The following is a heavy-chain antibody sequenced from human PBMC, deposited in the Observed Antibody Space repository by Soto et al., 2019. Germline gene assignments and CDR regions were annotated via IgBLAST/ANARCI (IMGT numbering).Heavy chain of an antibody. CDR2: IYYSGST. CDR1: GGSISSGGYY. Sequence: SATLSLTCTVSGGSISSGGYYWSWIRQHPGKGLLWIGYIYYSGSTYYNPSLKSRVTISVDTSKNQFSLKLSSVTAADTAVYYCARKTHTYYDFWSGPNWFDPWGQGTLVTVSS. V-gene: IGHV4-31*03. D-gene: IGHD3-3*01. CDR3: ARKTHTYYDFWSGPNWFDP. J-gene: IGHJ5*02.